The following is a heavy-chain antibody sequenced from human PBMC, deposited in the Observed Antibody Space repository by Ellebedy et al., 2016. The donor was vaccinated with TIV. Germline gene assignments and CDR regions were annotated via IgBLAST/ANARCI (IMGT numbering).Heavy chain of an antibody. CDR1: GFTFRSYW. CDR3: ARDGAYGDYSPGYYGMDV. D-gene: IGHD4-23*01. CDR2: IISDGSST. Sequence: GESLKISCAASGFTFRSYWMHWVRQAPGKGLVWVSRIISDGSSTSYVDSVEGRFTISRDNAKNTLYLQMNSLRAEDTAVYYCARDGAYGDYSPGYYGMDVWGQGTTVTVSS. V-gene: IGHV3-74*01. J-gene: IGHJ6*02.